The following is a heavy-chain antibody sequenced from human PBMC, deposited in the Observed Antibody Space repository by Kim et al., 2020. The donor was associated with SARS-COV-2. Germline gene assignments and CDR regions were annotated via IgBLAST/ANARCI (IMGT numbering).Heavy chain of an antibody. V-gene: IGHV3-23*01. Sequence: GGSLRLSCAASGFTFSSYAMSWVRQAPGKGLEWVSAISGSGGSTYYADPVKGRFTISRDNSKNTLYLQMNSLRAEDTAVYYCATDDSSGYCQVQAEYFQHWGQGTLVTVSS. D-gene: IGHD3-22*01. CDR2: ISGSGGST. CDR1: GFTFSSYA. J-gene: IGHJ1*01. CDR3: ATDDSSGYCQVQAEYFQH.